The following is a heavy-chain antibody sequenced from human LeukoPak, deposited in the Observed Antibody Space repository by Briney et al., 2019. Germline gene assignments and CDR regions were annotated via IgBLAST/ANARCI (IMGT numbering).Heavy chain of an antibody. CDR2: INPNSGGT. CDR1: GYTFTGYY. Sequence: GASVKVSCKASGYTFTGYYMHWVRQAPGQGLEWMGWINPNSGGTNYAQKFQGRVTMTRDTSISTAYMELSRLRSDDTAVYYCARGDNWNYEFWENYYYYMDVWGKGTTVTVSS. J-gene: IGHJ6*03. D-gene: IGHD1-7*01. CDR3: ARGDNWNYEFWENYYYYMDV. V-gene: IGHV1-2*02.